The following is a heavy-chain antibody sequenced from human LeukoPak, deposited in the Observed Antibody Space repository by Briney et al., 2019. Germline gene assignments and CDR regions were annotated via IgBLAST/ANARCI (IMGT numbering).Heavy chain of an antibody. V-gene: IGHV3-74*03. D-gene: IGHD3-10*01. CDR2: INSAGSST. CDR1: GFTFSSYW. Sequence: PEGSLRLSCAASGFTFSSYWMHWVRQAPGKGLVWVSRINSAGSSTAYADSVKGRFTISRDNAKNTLYLQMNSLRAEDTAVYYCTTMVQFGWGQGTLVTVSS. J-gene: IGHJ4*02. CDR3: TTMVQFG.